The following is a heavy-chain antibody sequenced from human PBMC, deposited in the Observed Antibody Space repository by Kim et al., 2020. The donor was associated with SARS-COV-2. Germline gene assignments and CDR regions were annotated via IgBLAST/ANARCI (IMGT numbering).Heavy chain of an antibody. CDR2: INAGNGNT. CDR3: ARERFGGSFDY. V-gene: IGHV1-3*01. Sequence: ASVKVSCKASGFTFSDYAMYWVRQAPGQRLEWMGWINAGNGNTRYSQKFQGRVTITWDTSASTACMDLTSLRFEDTAVYYCARERFGGSFDYWGQGTLVTVSS. J-gene: IGHJ4*02. D-gene: IGHD3-10*01. CDR1: GFTFSDYA.